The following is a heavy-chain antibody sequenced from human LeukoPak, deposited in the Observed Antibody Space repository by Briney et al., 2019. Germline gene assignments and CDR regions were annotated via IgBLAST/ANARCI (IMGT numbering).Heavy chain of an antibody. Sequence: SETLSLTCTVSGGSISSSYYYWGWIRQPPGKGLEWIGSIYYSGSTYYNPSLKSRVTISVDTSKNQFSLKLRSVTAADTAVYYCAGLINPYYYYGMDVWGQGTTVTVSS. D-gene: IGHD3-10*01. CDR1: GGSISSSYYY. J-gene: IGHJ6*02. CDR2: IYYSGST. CDR3: AGLINPYYYYGMDV. V-gene: IGHV4-39*01.